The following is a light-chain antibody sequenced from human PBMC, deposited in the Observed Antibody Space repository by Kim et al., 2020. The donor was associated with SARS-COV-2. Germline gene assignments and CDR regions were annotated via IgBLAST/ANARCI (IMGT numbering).Light chain of an antibody. J-gene: IGKJ1*01. CDR2: GAS. CDR1: QRVSSSY. V-gene: IGKV3-20*01. Sequence: SPGERAPPSCRAGQRVSSSYLAWYQQKPGQAPRLLIYGASSRATGIPDRFSGSGCGTDFTLTISRLETEEFAVYYCKQYGSSPWTFGQGTKMDIK. CDR3: KQYGSSPWT.